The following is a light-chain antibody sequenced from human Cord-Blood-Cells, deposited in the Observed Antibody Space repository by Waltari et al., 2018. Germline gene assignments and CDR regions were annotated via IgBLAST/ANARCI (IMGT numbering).Light chain of an antibody. V-gene: IGKV1-39*01. CDR2: AAS. CDR3: QQSYSTPLT. CDR1: QSISSY. Sequence: DIQMTPSPSSLSASVGDRVTITCRASQSISSYLNWYKQKPGKAPKLLIYAASSWQSGVPSRFSGSGSGTDFTLTISSLQPEDFATYYCQQSYSTPLTFGGGTKVEIK. J-gene: IGKJ4*01.